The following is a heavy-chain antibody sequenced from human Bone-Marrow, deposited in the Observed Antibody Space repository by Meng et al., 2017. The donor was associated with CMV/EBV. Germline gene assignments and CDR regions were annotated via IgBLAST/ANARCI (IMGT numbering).Heavy chain of an antibody. CDR1: GFTFSSYE. CDR3: ARGSSWELLGGGDY. D-gene: IGHD1-26*01. Sequence: GESLKISCAASGFTFSSYEMNWVRQAPGKGLEWVSYISSSGSTIYYADSVKGRFTISRDNAKNSLYLQMNSLRAEDTAVYYCARGSSWELLGGGDYWGQGTLVTVSS. J-gene: IGHJ4*02. V-gene: IGHV3-48*03. CDR2: ISSSGSTI.